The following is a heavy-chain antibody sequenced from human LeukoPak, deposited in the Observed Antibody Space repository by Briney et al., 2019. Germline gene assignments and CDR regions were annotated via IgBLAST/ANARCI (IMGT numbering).Heavy chain of an antibody. V-gene: IGHV4-59*01. CDR2: IFYSGST. Sequence: SETLSLTCTVSGGSISSYYWSWIRQPPGKGLEWIGYIFYSGSTNYNPSLKSRVTISVDTSKNQFSLKLSSVTAADTAVYYSARYVVVTAYFDYWGQGTLVTVSS. CDR3: ARYVVVTAYFDY. J-gene: IGHJ4*02. D-gene: IGHD2-21*02. CDR1: GGSISSYY.